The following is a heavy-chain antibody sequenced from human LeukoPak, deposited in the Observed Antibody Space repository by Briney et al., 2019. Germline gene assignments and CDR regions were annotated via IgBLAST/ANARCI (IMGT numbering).Heavy chain of an antibody. CDR3: AKDQYWGSGWADNDAFDI. D-gene: IGHD6-19*01. Sequence: GGSLRLSCAASGFTFSSYGMHWVRQAPGKGLEWVAVISYDGSNKYYADSVKGRFTISRDNSKNTLYLQMNSLRAEDTAVYYCAKDQYWGSGWADNDAFDIWGQGTMVTVSS. J-gene: IGHJ3*02. CDR1: GFTFSSYG. V-gene: IGHV3-30*18. CDR2: ISYDGSNK.